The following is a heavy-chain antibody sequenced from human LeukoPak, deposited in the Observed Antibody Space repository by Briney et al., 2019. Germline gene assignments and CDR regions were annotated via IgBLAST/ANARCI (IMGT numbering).Heavy chain of an antibody. CDR3: GRVGWSSDFNWFDP. CDR2: ISSSGSTI. D-gene: IGHD3-22*01. V-gene: IGHV3-11*01. J-gene: IGHJ5*02. CDR1: GLTFRDYY. Sequence: GWSLRLPCAACGLTFRDYYMRWIRQAPGKGLEGVSYISSSGSTIYYADSVKGRFTISRDNAKNSLYLQMNSLRAEDTAVYYCGRVGWSSDFNWFDPWGQGTLVTVSS.